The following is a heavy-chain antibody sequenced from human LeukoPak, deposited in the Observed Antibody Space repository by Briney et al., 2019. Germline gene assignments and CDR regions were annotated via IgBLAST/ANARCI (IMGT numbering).Heavy chain of an antibody. CDR2: ISSSGSTI. Sequence: GGSLRLSCAASGFTFSSYEMNWVRQAPGKGLEWVSYISSSGSTIYYADSVKGRFTISRDNAKNSLYLQVNSLRAEDTAVYYCARDLGSSGWYQHILGYWGQGTLVTVSS. CDR3: ARDLGSSGWYQHILGY. CDR1: GFTFSSYE. V-gene: IGHV3-48*03. D-gene: IGHD6-19*01. J-gene: IGHJ4*02.